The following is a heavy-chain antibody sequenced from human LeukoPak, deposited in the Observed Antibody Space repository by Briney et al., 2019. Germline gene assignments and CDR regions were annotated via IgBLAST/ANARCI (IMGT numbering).Heavy chain of an antibody. D-gene: IGHD6-19*01. CDR2: INPNSGGT. J-gene: IGHJ6*02. V-gene: IGHV1-2*04. CDR1: GYTFIGYY. CDR3: ARDHIAVAGIVPYYYYYYGMDV. Sequence: ASVKVSCKASGYTFIGYYMHWVRQAPGQGLEWMGWINPNSGGTNYAQKFQGWVTMTRDTSISTAYMELSRLRSDDTAVYYCARDHIAVAGIVPYYYYYYGMDVWGQGTTVTVSS.